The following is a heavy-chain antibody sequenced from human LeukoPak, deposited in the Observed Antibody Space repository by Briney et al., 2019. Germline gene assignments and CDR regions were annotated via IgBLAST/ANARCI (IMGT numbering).Heavy chain of an antibody. D-gene: IGHD4-17*01. V-gene: IGHV1-69*13. Sequence: SVKVSCKASGGTVSIYAISWVRQAPGQGLEWMGGIIPIFGTANYAQKFQGRVTITADESTSTAYMELSSLRSEDTAAYYCARDPLESAYGDYGDYWGQGTLVTVSS. CDR2: IIPIFGTA. J-gene: IGHJ4*02. CDR3: ARDPLESAYGDYGDY. CDR1: GGTVSIYA.